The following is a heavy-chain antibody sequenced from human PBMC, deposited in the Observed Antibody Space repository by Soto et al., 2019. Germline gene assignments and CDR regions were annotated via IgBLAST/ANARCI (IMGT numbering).Heavy chain of an antibody. J-gene: IGHJ6*02. CDR1: GFTFSSYS. CDR2: ISSSSSTI. D-gene: IGHD2-8*01. CDR3: ARVIRCTNGVCSRNYYGMDV. Sequence: GGSLRLSCAASGFTFSSYSMNWVRQAPGKGLEWVSYISSSSSTIYYADSVKGRFTISRDNAKNSLYLQMNCLRDEDTAVYYCARVIRCTNGVCSRNYYGMDVWGQGTTVTVYS. V-gene: IGHV3-48*02.